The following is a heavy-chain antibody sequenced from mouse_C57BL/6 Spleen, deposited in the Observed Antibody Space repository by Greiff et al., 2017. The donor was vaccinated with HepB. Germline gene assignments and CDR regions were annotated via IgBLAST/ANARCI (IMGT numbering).Heavy chain of an antibody. CDR3: TDDDGYLYFDV. J-gene: IGHJ1*03. Sequence: EVKLMESGGGLVQPGGSMKLSCVASGSTFSNYWMNWVRQSPEKGLEWVAQIRLKSDNYATHYAESVKGRFTISRDDSKSSVYLQMNNLRAEDTGIYYCTDDDGYLYFDVWGTGTTVTVSS. CDR1: GSTFSNYW. CDR2: IRLKSDNYAT. D-gene: IGHD2-3*01. V-gene: IGHV6-3*01.